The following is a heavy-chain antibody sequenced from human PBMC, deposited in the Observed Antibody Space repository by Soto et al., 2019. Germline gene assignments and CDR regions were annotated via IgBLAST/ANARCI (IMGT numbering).Heavy chain of an antibody. Sequence: EVQLLQSGGGLVQPGGSLRLSCAGSGFTFSNYAMSWVRQAPGKGLEWVSAISSAVNTYYADSVKGRFTISRDNSKNTLSVQRNSVRAEDTAVYYCAKQVRDGTSSPYYFDYWCQGTLVTVSS. CDR1: GFTFSNYA. J-gene: IGHJ4*02. CDR3: AKQVRDGTSSPYYFDY. D-gene: IGHD6-6*01. V-gene: IGHV3-23*01. CDR2: ISSAVNT.